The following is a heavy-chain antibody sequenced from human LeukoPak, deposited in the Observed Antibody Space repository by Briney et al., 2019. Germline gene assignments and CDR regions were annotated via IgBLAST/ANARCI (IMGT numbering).Heavy chain of an antibody. CDR2: ISYDGSNK. D-gene: IGHD3-10*01. V-gene: IGHV3-30*18. CDR3: AKVAANYYGSGSYLPYFDY. CDR1: GSTFSSYG. J-gene: IGHJ4*02. Sequence: GGSLRLSCAASGSTFSSYGMHWVRQAPGKGLEWVAVISYDGSNKYYADSVKGRFTISRDNSKNTLYLQMNSLRAEDTAVYYCAKVAANYYGSGSYLPYFDYWGQGTLVTVSS.